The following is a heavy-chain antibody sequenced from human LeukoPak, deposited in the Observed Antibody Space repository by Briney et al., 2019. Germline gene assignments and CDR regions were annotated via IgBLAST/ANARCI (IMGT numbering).Heavy chain of an antibody. D-gene: IGHD3-22*01. V-gene: IGHV4-34*01. Sequence: SETLSLTCAVYGGSFSGYYWSWIRQPPGKGLEWVGEIKHSGSTNYNPSLKSGVIISVDTSKNQFSLKLSSVTAADTAVYYCARSGSSGYYYPFDYWGQGTLVTVSS. CDR1: GGSFSGYY. J-gene: IGHJ4*02. CDR3: ARSGSSGYYYPFDY. CDR2: IKHSGST.